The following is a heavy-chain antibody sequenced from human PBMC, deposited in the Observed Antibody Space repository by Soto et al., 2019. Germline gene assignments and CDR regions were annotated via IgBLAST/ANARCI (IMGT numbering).Heavy chain of an antibody. CDR2: IYKSTTT. J-gene: IGHJ5*01. CDR3: ARERYCLTGRCFPNWFDS. Sequence: PSETLSLTCSVSGDSIATVDYFWAWLRQPPGQALEYIGYIYKSTTTYYNPSFESRVAISLDTSKSQFSLTVTSVTAADTAVYFWARERYCLTGRCFPNWFDSWGQGTLVTVSS. CDR1: GDSIATVDYF. V-gene: IGHV4-30-4*01. D-gene: IGHD2-15*01.